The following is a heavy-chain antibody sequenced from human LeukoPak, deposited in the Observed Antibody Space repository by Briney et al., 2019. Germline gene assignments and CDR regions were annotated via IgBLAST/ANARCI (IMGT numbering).Heavy chain of an antibody. CDR2: IYSGGST. CDR3: ASQTLVAVTIHH. V-gene: IGHV3-53*01. Sequence: GGSLRLSCAASGFTVSSNYMSWVRQAPGKGLGWVSLIYSGGSTYYADSVKGRFTISRDNSKNTLYLQMNSLRAEDTAVYFCASQTLVAVTIHHWGQGTLVTVSS. CDR1: GFTVSSNY. J-gene: IGHJ4*02. D-gene: IGHD6-19*01.